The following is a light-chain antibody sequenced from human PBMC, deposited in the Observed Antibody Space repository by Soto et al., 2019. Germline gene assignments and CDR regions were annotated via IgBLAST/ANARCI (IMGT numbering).Light chain of an antibody. V-gene: IGLV8-61*01. J-gene: IGLJ3*02. CDR1: SGSVSTSYY. CDR2: STN. Sequence: QAVVTQEPSFSVSPGGTVTLTCGLSSGSVSTSYYPSWYQQTPGQAPRTLIYSTNTRSSGVPDRFSGSILGNKAALTITGAQADDESAYYCVLYMGSGIWVFGGGTPLTVL. CDR3: VLYMGSGIWV.